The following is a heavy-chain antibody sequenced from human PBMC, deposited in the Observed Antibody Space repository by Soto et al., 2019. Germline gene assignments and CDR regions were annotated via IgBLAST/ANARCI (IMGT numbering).Heavy chain of an antibody. Sequence: QVQLVQSGAEVKKPGASVTVSCKASGYTFTKYGINWVRQSPGQGLEWMGWISADNGDTNYAQKFQGRVTMTPDTSTSNGYMELRILISDDTAVYYCARGLALPLGYWGQGNLVTVSS. CDR1: GYTFTKYG. V-gene: IGHV1-18*01. CDR2: ISADNGDT. CDR3: ARGLALPLGY. J-gene: IGHJ4*02.